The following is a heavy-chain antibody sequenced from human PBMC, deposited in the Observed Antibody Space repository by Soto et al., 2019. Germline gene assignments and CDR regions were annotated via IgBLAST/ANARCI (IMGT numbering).Heavy chain of an antibody. CDR1: GYTFSGFYY. CDR2: INPNTGAT. Sequence: ASVKVSCKASGYTFSGFYYMHWVRQAPGQGLEWMGWINPNTGATHYPRKFQGRVTMTRDTSISTAYMELSSLKSDDTAVYYCATTGGRDTGGYYYFDYWCQGTLVTVSS. J-gene: IGHJ4*02. V-gene: IGHV1-2*02. CDR3: ATTGGRDTGGYYYFDY. D-gene: IGHD3-22*01.